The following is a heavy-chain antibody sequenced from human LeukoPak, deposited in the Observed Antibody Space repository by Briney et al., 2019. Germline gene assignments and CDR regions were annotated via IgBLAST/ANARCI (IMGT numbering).Heavy chain of an antibody. CDR1: GGTFSSYA. V-gene: IGHV1-8*02. Sequence: ASVKVSCKASGGTFSSYAISWVRQAPGQGLEWMGWMNPNSGNTGYAQKFQGRVTMIRNTSISTAYMELSSLRSEDTAVYYCARRTRELGYCSGGSCYHDAFDIWGQGTMVTVSS. CDR3: ARRTRELGYCSGGSCYHDAFDI. J-gene: IGHJ3*02. CDR2: MNPNSGNT. D-gene: IGHD2-15*01.